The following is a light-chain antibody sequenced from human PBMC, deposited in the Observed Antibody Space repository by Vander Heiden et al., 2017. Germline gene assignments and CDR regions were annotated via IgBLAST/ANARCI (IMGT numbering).Light chain of an antibody. Sequence: EIVLTQSPATLSLSPGERAALSCRASQSVSSYLAWYQQKPGQAPRLLIYDASNSATGIPDRFSGTGPGRDFTLTSISREHEDFAVYYGQQRSNWHTFGQWTKLEIK. J-gene: IGKJ2*01. CDR3: QQRSNWHT. CDR1: QSVSSY. V-gene: IGKV3-11*02. CDR2: DAS.